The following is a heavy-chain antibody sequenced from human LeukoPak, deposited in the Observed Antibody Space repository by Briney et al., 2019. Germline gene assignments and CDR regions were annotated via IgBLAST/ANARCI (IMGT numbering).Heavy chain of an antibody. CDR1: GYTFTSYD. J-gene: IGHJ3*02. D-gene: IGHD6-6*01. CDR2: MNPNSGNT. Sequence: GVSVKVSCTASGYTFTSYDINWVRQATGQGLEWMGWMNPNSGNTGYAQKFQGRVTITRNTSISTAYMELSSLRSEDTAVYYCARGIAARLGRAFDIWGQGTMVTVSS. V-gene: IGHV1-8*03. CDR3: ARGIAARLGRAFDI.